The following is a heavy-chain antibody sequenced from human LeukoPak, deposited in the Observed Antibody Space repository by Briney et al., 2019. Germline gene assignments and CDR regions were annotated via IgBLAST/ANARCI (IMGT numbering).Heavy chain of an antibody. CDR2: IYHSGST. D-gene: IGHD5-18*01. V-gene: IGHV4-38-2*02. CDR1: GYSINSGYY. J-gene: IGHJ5*02. CDR3: AQTHTAMVGNWFDP. Sequence: SETLSLTCTVSGYSINSGYYWGWIRQPPGKGLEWIGSIYHSGSTYYNPSLKSRVTMPVDTSKNQFSLKLSSVTAADTAVYYCAQTHTAMVGNWFDPWGQGTLVTVSS.